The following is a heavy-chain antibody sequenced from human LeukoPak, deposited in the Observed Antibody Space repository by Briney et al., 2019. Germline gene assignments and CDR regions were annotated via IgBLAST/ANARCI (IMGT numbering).Heavy chain of an antibody. D-gene: IGHD1-26*01. CDR3: ARERGPHRWELHI. Sequence: GGSLRLSCAASGFTFSTYSMNWVRQAPGKGLEWVSTITSHNNIYYADSVKGRFTTSRDNAENSLYLQMNSLRAEDTAVYYCARERGPHRWELHIWGQGTMVTVSS. V-gene: IGHV3-21*01. CDR1: GFTFSTYS. CDR2: ITSHNNI. J-gene: IGHJ3*02.